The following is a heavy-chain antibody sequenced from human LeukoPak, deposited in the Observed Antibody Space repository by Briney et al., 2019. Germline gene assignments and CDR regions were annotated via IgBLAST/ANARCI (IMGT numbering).Heavy chain of an antibody. CDR1: GYTLTELS. D-gene: IGHD3-3*01. CDR3: ATIRLRFLEWLLNS. CDR2: FDPEDGET. Sequence: ASVKVSCKVSGYTLTELSMHWVRQAPGKGLEWMGDFDPEDGETIYAQKFQGRVTMTEDTSTDTACMELSSLRSEDTAVYYCATIRLRFLEWLLNSWGQGTLVTVSS. V-gene: IGHV1-24*01. J-gene: IGHJ5*02.